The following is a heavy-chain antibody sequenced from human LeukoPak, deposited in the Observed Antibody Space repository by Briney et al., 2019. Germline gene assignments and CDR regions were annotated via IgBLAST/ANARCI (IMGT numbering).Heavy chain of an antibody. CDR2: ISGSGVST. CDR3: AKSSSSWYRERPDYYYYGMDV. CDR1: GFTFSSYA. D-gene: IGHD6-13*01. V-gene: IGHV3-23*01. Sequence: GGSLRLSCAASGFTFSSYAMSWVRQAPGKGLEWVSAISGSGVSTYYADSVKGRFTISRDNSKNTLYLQMNSLRAEDTAVYYCAKSSSSWYRERPDYYYYGMDVWGQGTTVTVSS. J-gene: IGHJ6*02.